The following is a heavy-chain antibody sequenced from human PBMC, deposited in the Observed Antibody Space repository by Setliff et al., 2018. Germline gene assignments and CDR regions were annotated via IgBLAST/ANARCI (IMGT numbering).Heavy chain of an antibody. CDR3: AFRRGYIYGLDN. Sequence: VKVSCKASGYTFTDDYMYWVKQAPGKGLEWMGRIDPEDGKTVYAEKFQGRVIISADTSIDTVYLEIDSLRSEDTAVYYCAFRRGYIYGLDNWGQGTLVTVS. J-gene: IGHJ4*02. V-gene: IGHV1-69-2*01. CDR1: GYTFTDDY. CDR2: IDPEDGKT. D-gene: IGHD5-18*01.